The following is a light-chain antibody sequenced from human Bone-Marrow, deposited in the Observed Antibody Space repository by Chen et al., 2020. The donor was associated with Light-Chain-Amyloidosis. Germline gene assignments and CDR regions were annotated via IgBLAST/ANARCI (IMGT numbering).Light chain of an antibody. V-gene: IGLV3-25*03. CDR3: QSADSSGTYEGI. CDR1: DLPTKY. CDR2: RDT. J-gene: IGLJ2*01. Sequence: SYELTQPPSVSVSPGQTARITCSGDDLPTKYAYWYQQKPGQAPVLVIHRDTERPSGISERFSGSSSGTTATLTISGVQAEHDADYHCQSADSSGTYEGIFGGGTKLTVL.